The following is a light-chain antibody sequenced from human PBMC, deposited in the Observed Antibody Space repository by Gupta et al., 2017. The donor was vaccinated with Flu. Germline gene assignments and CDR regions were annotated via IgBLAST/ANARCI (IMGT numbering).Light chain of an antibody. V-gene: IGLV3-21*02. Sequence: YVLTQPPSVSVAPGETARITCGGNDIGSKSVHWYQHKPGRDPVLVCDVDIDRHSGTPARFAGPNSWNKAKLTIHPGEDGDYADEYGSVYVSSSDPRWVFGTGTKLTVL. CDR1: DIGSKS. J-gene: IGLJ1*01. CDR2: VDI. CDR3: SVYVSSSDPRWV.